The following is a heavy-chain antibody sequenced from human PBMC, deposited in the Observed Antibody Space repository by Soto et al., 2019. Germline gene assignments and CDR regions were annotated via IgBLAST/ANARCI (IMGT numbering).Heavy chain of an antibody. Sequence: PGGSLRLSCAASGVTVSSSYMSWVRQAPGKGLDWVSVIYSGDGTYYADSVKGRFTISRDNPKNTLYLQMNSLRAEDTAVYYCARVSVAGSYFDYWSQGTLVTVSS. J-gene: IGHJ4*02. CDR2: IYSGDGT. CDR3: ARVSVAGSYFDY. CDR1: GVTVSSSY. V-gene: IGHV3-53*01. D-gene: IGHD6-19*01.